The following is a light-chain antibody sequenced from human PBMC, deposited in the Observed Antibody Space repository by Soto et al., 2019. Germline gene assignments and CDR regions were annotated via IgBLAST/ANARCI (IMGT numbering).Light chain of an antibody. V-gene: IGKV3-11*01. Sequence: EIVLTQSPDILSLSPGERATLSCRASQSVSKYLAWYQQKPGQVPRLVIYDASKRATGTPARFSGSGSGTDFTLTISGLKPEDFAVYYCQQGYNWPPLTFGQGTRLEIK. J-gene: IGKJ5*01. CDR3: QQGYNWPPLT. CDR2: DAS. CDR1: QSVSKY.